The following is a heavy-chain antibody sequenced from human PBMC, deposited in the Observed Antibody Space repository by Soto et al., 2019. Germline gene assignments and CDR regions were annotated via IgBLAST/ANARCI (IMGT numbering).Heavy chain of an antibody. CDR3: ARVLYTDCSSTSCYVLVDEYYFDY. CDR1: GFTFSSYW. CDR2: IKEGGGRK. J-gene: IGHJ4*02. Sequence: GGSLRLSCAASGFTFSSYWMSWVRQAPGKGLEWVATIKEGGGRKYYGDSVKGRFTISRDDSKNTLYLQMNSLRDEDTALYYCARVLYTDCSSTSCYVLVDEYYFDYWGQGTLVTVSS. D-gene: IGHD2-2*01. V-gene: IGHV3-7*03.